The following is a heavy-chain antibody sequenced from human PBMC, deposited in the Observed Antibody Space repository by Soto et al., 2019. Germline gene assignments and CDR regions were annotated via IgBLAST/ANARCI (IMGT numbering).Heavy chain of an antibody. V-gene: IGHV3-23*01. D-gene: IGHD5-18*01. CDR1: GFTFSSYA. Sequence: AVGSLRLSCASSGFTFSSYAMSCVRQSPGKWLEWVSGISGSGGSTYYADSVKGRFTISRDNSKNTLYLQMKSLRAEDTAVYYCAKDGGGYSYGLRGDAFDILGQRTMVSLSS. J-gene: IGHJ3*02. CDR2: ISGSGGST. CDR3: AKDGGGYSYGLRGDAFDI.